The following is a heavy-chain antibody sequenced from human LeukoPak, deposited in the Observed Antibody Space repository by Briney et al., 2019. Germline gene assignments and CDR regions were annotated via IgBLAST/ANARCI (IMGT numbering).Heavy chain of an antibody. Sequence: ASVKVSCKASGYTFTGYYMHWGRQAPGQGLEWMGRINPNSGGTNYAQKFQGRVTMTRDTSISTAYMELSRLRSDDTAVYYCARDMVTMVRGVNQFDYWGQGTLVTVSS. D-gene: IGHD3-10*01. V-gene: IGHV1-2*06. J-gene: IGHJ4*02. CDR1: GYTFTGYY. CDR2: INPNSGGT. CDR3: ARDMVTMVRGVNQFDY.